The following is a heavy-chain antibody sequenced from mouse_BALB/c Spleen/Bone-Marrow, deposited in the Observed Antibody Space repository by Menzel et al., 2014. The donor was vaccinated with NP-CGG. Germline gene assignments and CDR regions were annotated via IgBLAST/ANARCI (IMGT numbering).Heavy chain of an antibody. CDR3: ARDGNWYFDV. Sequence: EVQLVETGGGLVKPGGSLKLSCAASGFTFSSYALSRVRQSPEKRLEWVAEISSGGSYTYYPDTVTGRFTISRDNAKNTLYLEMSSLRSEDTAMYYCARDGNWYFDVWGAGTTVTVSS. J-gene: IGHJ1*01. CDR2: ISSGGSYT. CDR1: GFTFSSYA. D-gene: IGHD1-1*02. V-gene: IGHV5-9-4*01.